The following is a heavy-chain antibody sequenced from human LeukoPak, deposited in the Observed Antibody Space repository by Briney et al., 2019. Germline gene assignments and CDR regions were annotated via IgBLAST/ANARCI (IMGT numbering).Heavy chain of an antibody. CDR1: GYTFTNYG. V-gene: IGHV1-8*02. J-gene: IGHJ4*02. Sequence: ASVKVSCKASGYTFTNYGVTWVRQATGRGLEWMGWMNPNSGNTGYAQKFQGRVTMTRNTSISTAYMELSSLRSEDTAVYYCARGVVRGSVSGFGYWGQGTLVTVSS. CDR2: MNPNSGNT. D-gene: IGHD3-10*01. CDR3: ARGVVRGSVSGFGY.